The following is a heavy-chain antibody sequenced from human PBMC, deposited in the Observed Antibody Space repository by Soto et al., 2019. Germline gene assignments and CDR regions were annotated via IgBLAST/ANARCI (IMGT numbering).Heavy chain of an antibody. CDR2: IIPIFGTA. J-gene: IGHJ4*02. V-gene: IGHV1-69*13. CDR3: ARDLGSGWYNY. CDR1: GYTFTSYD. D-gene: IGHD6-19*01. Sequence: ASVKVSCKASGYTFTSYDINWVRQAPGQGLEWMGGIIPIFGTANYAQNFQGRVTIAADESTNTAYMELSSLRSEDTAVYYCARDLGSGWYNYWGQGTLVTVSS.